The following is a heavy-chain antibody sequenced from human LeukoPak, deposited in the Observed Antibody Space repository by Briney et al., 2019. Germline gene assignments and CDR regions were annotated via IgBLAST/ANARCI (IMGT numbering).Heavy chain of an antibody. J-gene: IGHJ5*02. CDR2: IYTSGST. CDR3: ARSGSYFHWFDP. V-gene: IGHV4-61*02. D-gene: IGHD1-26*01. Sequence: SETLSLTCTVSGGSISSGSYYWSWIRQPAGKGLEWIGRIYTSGSTNYNPSLKSRVTISVDTSKNQFSLKLSSVTAADTAVYYCARSGSYFHWFDPWGQGTLVTVSS. CDR1: GGSISSGSYY.